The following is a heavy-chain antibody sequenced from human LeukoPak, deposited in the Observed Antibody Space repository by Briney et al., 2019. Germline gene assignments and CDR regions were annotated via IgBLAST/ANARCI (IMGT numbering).Heavy chain of an antibody. D-gene: IGHD3-22*01. J-gene: IGHJ3*02. CDR3: ARLLRGGRDTPMVTMIVVRAKSGAFDI. CDR2: INHSGST. V-gene: IGHV4-34*01. CDR1: GGSFSGYY. Sequence: SETLSLTCAVSGGSFSGYYWSWIRQPPGKGLEWIGEINHSGSTNYNPSLKSRVTISVDTSKNQFSLKLSSVTAADTDVYYCARLLRGGRDTPMVTMIVVRAKSGAFDIWGQGTMVTVSS.